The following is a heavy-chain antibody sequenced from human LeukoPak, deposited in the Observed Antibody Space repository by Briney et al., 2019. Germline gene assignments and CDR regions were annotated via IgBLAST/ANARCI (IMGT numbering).Heavy chain of an antibody. D-gene: IGHD2-2*01. Sequence: PGGSLRLSCAASGLTFSGYDMHWVRQAPGKGPEWVAVISYDGRNIHYPDSVKGRFTISRDISTDTLWLQMDSLRTEDTAVYYCAKGPLRGTAAAIDYWGQGTLVTVSS. CDR3: AKGPLRGTAAAIDY. CDR2: ISYDGRNI. V-gene: IGHV3-30*18. CDR1: GLTFSGYD. J-gene: IGHJ4*02.